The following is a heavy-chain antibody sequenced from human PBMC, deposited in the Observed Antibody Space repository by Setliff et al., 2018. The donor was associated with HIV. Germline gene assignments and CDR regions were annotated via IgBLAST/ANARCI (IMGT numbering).Heavy chain of an antibody. V-gene: IGHV3-20*04. D-gene: IGHD1-26*01. CDR2: INWNGGNT. J-gene: IGHJ6*03. CDR1: GFMFGDYD. CDR3: AKLVVGFSGTSAYMDV. Sequence: GGSLRLSCIASGFMFGDYDINWVRQAPGKGLEWVSGINWNGGNTDYADSVKGRFTISRDNAKNSLYLQMNSLRAEDTALYYCAKLVVGFSGTSAYMDVWGKGTTVTVSS.